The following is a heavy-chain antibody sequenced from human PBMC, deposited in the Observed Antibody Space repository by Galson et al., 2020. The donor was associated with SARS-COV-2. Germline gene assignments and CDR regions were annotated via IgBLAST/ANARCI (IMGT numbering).Heavy chain of an antibody. CDR3: ARQGVTMKFLLTVPGWFFDL. D-gene: IGHD3-16*01. CDR1: GVSISTTNY. CDR2: VYPSGST. V-gene: IGHV4-38-2*01. Sequence: SEPLSLTCAVSGVSISTTNYWSWIRQAPGKGLEWLGSVYPSGSTYYNPSLKSRVTISLDMSKNPFSLRLTSVTAADTALYYCARQGVTMKFLLTVPGWFFDLWGRGTLVTVSS. J-gene: IGHJ2*01.